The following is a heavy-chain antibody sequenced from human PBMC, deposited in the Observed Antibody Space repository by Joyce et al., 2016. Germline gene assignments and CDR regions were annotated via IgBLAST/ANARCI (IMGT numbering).Heavy chain of an antibody. CDR2: NKNNTDCGTT. J-gene: IGHJ3*02. D-gene: IGHD4-17*01. CDR3: STNTVLGDAFDI. CDR1: GFTFSNTC. Sequence: VLLVESGGGLVKPGGSLRLSCAASGFTFSNTCVTWVRQAPGKGLEWVCRNKNNTDCGTTDYAAPVKGRFTISRDDSKKTLYLQMHGLKTEDTAVYYCSTNTVLGDAFDIWGQGTMVSVSS. V-gene: IGHV3-15*01.